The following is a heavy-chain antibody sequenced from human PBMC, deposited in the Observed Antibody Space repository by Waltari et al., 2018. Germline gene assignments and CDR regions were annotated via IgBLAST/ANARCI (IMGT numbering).Heavy chain of an antibody. CDR1: GGSISSSTWF. CDR3: ATHPPSQLGVVLNWFDP. J-gene: IGHJ5*02. Sequence: QLQLQESGPGLVKPSETLSLTCTVSGGSISSSTWFRGWIRQPLGKGLEWIGSIYDSGTTYYNPSLKSRVTISVDTSKNQFSLKVNSVTAADTAVYYCATHPPSQLGVVLNWFDPWGQGILVTVSS. V-gene: IGHV4-39*01. CDR2: IYDSGTT. D-gene: IGHD3-16*01.